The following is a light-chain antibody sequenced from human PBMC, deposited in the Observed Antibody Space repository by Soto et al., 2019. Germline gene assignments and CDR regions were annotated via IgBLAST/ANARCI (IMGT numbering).Light chain of an antibody. CDR3: QQVKTYPLT. CDR2: AAS. Sequence: DIQLTQSPSFLSASVGDRVTITCRASQDISSHLAWYQQKPGKAPKLLIYAASTLQSGVPSGFGGSGSGKEFPLTITRLQPEDFATYYCQQVKTYPLTFGGGTKVEIK. J-gene: IGKJ4*01. CDR1: QDISSH. V-gene: IGKV1-9*01.